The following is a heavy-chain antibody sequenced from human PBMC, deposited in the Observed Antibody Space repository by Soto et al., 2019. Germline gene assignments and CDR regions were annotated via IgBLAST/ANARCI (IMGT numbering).Heavy chain of an antibody. J-gene: IGHJ4*02. CDR3: ARGGLLWFGEIEY. CDR1: GFTFSSYG. Sequence: QVQLVESGGGVVQPGRSLRLSCAASGFTFSSYGMHWVRQAPGKGLEWVAVIWYDGSNKYYADSVKGRFTISRDNSKNTLYLLMNSLRAEDTAVYYCARGGLLWFGEIEYWGQGTLVTVSS. V-gene: IGHV3-33*01. D-gene: IGHD3-10*01. CDR2: IWYDGSNK.